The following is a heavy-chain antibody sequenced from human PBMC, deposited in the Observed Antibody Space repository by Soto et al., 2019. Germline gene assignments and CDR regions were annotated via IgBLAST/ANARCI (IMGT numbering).Heavy chain of an antibody. V-gene: IGHV3-49*04. CDR1: GFIFGDDA. D-gene: IGHD1-26*01. CDR2: IRSETHGGTT. J-gene: IGHJ6*02. CDR3: TREVKRELLSCYYGMDV. Sequence: GGLRLSCTTSGFIFGDDAMSWVRQAPGKGLECVSFIRSETHGGTTEYATSVKGRFTISRDDSKSIAYLQMNALKTEDTAVYYCTREVKRELLSCYYGMDVWGQGTTVTVSS.